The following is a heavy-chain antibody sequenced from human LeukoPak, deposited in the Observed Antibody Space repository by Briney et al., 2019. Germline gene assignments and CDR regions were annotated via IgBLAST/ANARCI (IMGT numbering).Heavy chain of an antibody. CDR2: IKEDGSEK. D-gene: IGHD6-6*01. V-gene: IGHV3-7*05. CDR3: ARDRRYSSSSWDY. CDR1: GFTFSSYW. Sequence: GGSLRPSCAASGFTFSSYWMSWVRQAPGKGLEWGANIKEDGSEKSYVDSVKGRFTISRDNAENSLYLQMNSLRAEDTAVYYCARDRRYSSSSWDYWGQGTLVTVSS. J-gene: IGHJ4*02.